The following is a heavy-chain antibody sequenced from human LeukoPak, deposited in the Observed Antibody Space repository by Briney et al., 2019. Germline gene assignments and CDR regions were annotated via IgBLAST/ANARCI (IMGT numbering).Heavy chain of an antibody. Sequence: YPSETLSLTCTVSGGSISSSSYYWGWIRQPPGKGLEWVAVISYDGSNKKYGDSVKGRFTISRDNSKNTLYLQMNSLRAEDTAVYYCARVTGDGYNSPYYYYYMDVWGKGTTVTISS. CDR1: GGSISSSS. V-gene: IGHV3-30*03. D-gene: IGHD5-24*01. CDR3: ARVTGDGYNSPYYYYYMDV. J-gene: IGHJ6*03. CDR2: ISYDGSNK.